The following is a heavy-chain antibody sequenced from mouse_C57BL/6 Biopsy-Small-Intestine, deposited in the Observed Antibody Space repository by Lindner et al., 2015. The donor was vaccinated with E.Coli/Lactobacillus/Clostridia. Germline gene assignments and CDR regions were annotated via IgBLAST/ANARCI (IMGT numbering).Heavy chain of an antibody. Sequence: SVKVSCKASGGIFSSYSLYWVRQAPGQGLEWMGRSIPVLGITDYSPKFQDRLTITADISKRTAYMELSSLKSDDTAIYYCARVTAVDDTLPHPWYFDLWGHGTLVTVSS. CDR2: SIPVLGIT. J-gene: IGHJ1*01. V-gene: IGHV1-4*01. CDR1: GGIFSSYS. D-gene: IGHD3-2*01. CDR3: ARVTAVDDTLPHPWYFDL.